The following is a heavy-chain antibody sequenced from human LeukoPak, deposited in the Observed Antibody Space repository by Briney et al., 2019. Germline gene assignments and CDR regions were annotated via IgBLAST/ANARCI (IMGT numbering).Heavy chain of an antibody. J-gene: IGHJ4*02. V-gene: IGHV1-18*01. D-gene: IGHD3-22*01. Sequence: GASVKVSCKASGYTFTSYGISWVRQAPGQGLEWMGWISAYNGNTNYAQKLQCRVTMTTDTSTSTAYMELRSLRSDDTAVYYCARDDYYDSSGYYDYWGQGTLVTVSS. CDR2: ISAYNGNT. CDR1: GYTFTSYG. CDR3: ARDDYYDSSGYYDY.